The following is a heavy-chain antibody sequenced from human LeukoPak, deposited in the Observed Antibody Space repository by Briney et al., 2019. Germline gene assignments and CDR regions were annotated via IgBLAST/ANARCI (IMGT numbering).Heavy chain of an antibody. CDR3: ATARHFWTGPIYHYYLDV. CDR2: VSASSGNM. V-gene: IGHV1-18*01. J-gene: IGHJ6*03. D-gene: IGHD3/OR15-3a*01. Sequence: GASVKVSCKASAYNFRIDAISWLRQAPGQGLEWMGWVSASSGNMNFAQNFPGRLTMTTDTSTNTAFMELRSLRSDDTAMYYCATARHFWTGPIYHYYLDVWGKGTTVIVSS. CDR1: AYNFRIDA.